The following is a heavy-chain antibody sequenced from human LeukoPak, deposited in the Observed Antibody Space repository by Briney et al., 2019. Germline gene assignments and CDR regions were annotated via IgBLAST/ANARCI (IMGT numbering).Heavy chain of an antibody. Sequence: SQTLSLTCTVSGGSIRSADYYWSWIRQPPGKGLEWIGYIYYSGSTYYSPSLKSRVTISVDMSTNQFSLRLTSVTAADTAVYFCARVHRDGYSYLYHDFDYWGQGTLVTVSA. CDR3: ARVHRDGYSYLYHDFDY. CDR2: IYYSGST. V-gene: IGHV4-30-4*01. CDR1: GGSIRSADYY. J-gene: IGHJ4*02. D-gene: IGHD5-24*01.